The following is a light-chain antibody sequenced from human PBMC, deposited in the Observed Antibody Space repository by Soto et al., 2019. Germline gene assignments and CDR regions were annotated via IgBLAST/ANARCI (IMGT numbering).Light chain of an antibody. V-gene: IGKV1-27*01. CDR1: QSVSSW. Sequence: DIQMTQSPSTLSASVGDTVTVTCRASQSVSSWLAWYQQKPGKVPKLLIYAASTLQSGVPSRFSGSGSGTDFTLTISSLQPEDVATYYCQKYNSAPWTFGQGTKVDIK. J-gene: IGKJ1*01. CDR3: QKYNSAPWT. CDR2: AAS.